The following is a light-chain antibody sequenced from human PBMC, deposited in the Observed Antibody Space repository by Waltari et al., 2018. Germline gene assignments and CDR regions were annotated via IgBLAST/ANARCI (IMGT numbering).Light chain of an antibody. J-gene: IGKJ4*01. CDR2: AAS. V-gene: IGKV3-15*01. Sequence: EIVMTQSPATLSVSPGERATPSCRASQSISSNLAWYQQKPGQAPRLLIYAASTRATGIPARFSGSGSGTEFTLTISSLQSEDFAAYYCQQYNHWPPLTFGGGTKVEIK. CDR1: QSISSN. CDR3: QQYNHWPPLT.